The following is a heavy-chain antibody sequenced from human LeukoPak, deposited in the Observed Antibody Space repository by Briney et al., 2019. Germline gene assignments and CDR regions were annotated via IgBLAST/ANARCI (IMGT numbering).Heavy chain of an antibody. D-gene: IGHD1-20*01. CDR3: ARPRYNLNPTDVFDI. CDR1: GYSFPNHP. V-gene: IGHV1-18*01. Sequence: AGVTVSRKSSGYSFPNHPINWVRPAPGQGPEWMGWICPNNGNTNYAQKVQGRVTMTTDTSTSTAYMELKSLRSDDTAVYYCARPRYNLNPTDVFDIWGQGTMVIVSS. CDR2: ICPNNGNT. J-gene: IGHJ3*02.